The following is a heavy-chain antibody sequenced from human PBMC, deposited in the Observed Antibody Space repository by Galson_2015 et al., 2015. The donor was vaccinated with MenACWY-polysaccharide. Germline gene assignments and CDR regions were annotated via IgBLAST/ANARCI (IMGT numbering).Heavy chain of an antibody. V-gene: IGHV4-39*07. CDR2: VDYSGNS. D-gene: IGHD5-18*01. CDR1: GGSIRRTSHY. Sequence: ETLSLTCTVSGGSIRRTSHYWGWIRQPPGKGLEWTGTVDYSGNSYYNASLKSRITISIDTSRTQFSLKLTSVTAADTAVYYCVRAGRADRGVVGYGWGLDYWGQGILVTVSS. CDR3: VRAGRADRGVVGYGWGLDY. J-gene: IGHJ4*02.